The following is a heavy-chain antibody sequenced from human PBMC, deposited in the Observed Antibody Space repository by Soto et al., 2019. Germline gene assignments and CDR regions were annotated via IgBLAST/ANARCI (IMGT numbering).Heavy chain of an antibody. CDR2: IIPIFDIT. J-gene: IGHJ6*02. CDR1: GGTFRSYS. Sequence: QVQLVQSGAEVKKPGSSVKVSCKASGGTFRSYSISWVRQAPGQGLEWMGGIIPIFDITNYAQKFQGRVTMTADESTSTAYRELSSLGSDDTAVYYCARPDEGGYSSNHHYYYALDVWGQGTTVT. CDR3: ARPDEGGYSSNHHYYYALDV. V-gene: IGHV1-69*01. D-gene: IGHD3-22*01.